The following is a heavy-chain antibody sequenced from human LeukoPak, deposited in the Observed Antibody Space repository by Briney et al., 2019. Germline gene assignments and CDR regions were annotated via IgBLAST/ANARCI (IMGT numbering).Heavy chain of an antibody. CDR1: GGSISSYY. CDR2: IYTSGST. V-gene: IGHV4-4*07. Sequence: SETLSLTCTVSGGSISSYYWSWIRQPAGKGLEWIGRIYTSGSTNYNPSLKSRVTMTVDTSKNQFSLKLSSVTAADTAVYYCARVASGSYFGYFDYWGQGTLVTVSS. J-gene: IGHJ4*02. D-gene: IGHD1-26*01. CDR3: ARVASGSYFGYFDY.